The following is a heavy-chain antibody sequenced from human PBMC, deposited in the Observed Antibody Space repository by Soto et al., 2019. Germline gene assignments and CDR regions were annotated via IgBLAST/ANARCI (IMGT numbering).Heavy chain of an antibody. D-gene: IGHD1-26*01. V-gene: IGHV3-30-3*01. J-gene: IGHJ4*02. CDR1: GFTFSSYA. CDR2: ISYDGSNN. Sequence: GGSLRLSCAASGFTFSSYAMHWVRQAPGKGLEWVAVISYDGSNNYYADSVKGRFTISRDNSKNTLYLQMNSLRAEDTAVYYCARDFGSLGATIDYWCQGTLVTVSS. CDR3: ARDFGSLGATIDY.